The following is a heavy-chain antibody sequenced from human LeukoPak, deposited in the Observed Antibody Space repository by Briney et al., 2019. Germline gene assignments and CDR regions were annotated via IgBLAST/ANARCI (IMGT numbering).Heavy chain of an antibody. D-gene: IGHD3-10*01. CDR2: ISSSSSYI. Sequence: GGSLRLSCVASGFTFKSYAMSWVRQAPGKGLEWVSSISSSSSYIYYADSVKGRFTISRDNAKNSLYLQMNSLRAEDTAVYYCARELLGYYYGMDVWGQGTTVTVSS. CDR1: GFTFKSYA. V-gene: IGHV3-21*01. CDR3: ARELLGYYYGMDV. J-gene: IGHJ6*02.